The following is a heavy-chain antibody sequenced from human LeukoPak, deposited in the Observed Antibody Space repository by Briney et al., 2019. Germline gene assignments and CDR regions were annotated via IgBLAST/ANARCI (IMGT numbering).Heavy chain of an antibody. J-gene: IGHJ4*02. D-gene: IGHD1-26*01. Sequence: GASVKVSCKASGYTFTDYYMHWVRQAPGQGLEWMGWINPDRGDTDYAQKFQGRVTMTRDTSISTAYMELSRLRSDDTAVYYCTRDPGGNYYKSFDYWGQGTLVTVSS. CDR2: INPDRGDT. CDR1: GYTFTDYY. CDR3: TRDPGGNYYKSFDY. V-gene: IGHV1-2*02.